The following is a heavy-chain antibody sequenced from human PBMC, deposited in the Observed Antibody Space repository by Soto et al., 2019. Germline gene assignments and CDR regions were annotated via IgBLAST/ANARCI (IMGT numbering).Heavy chain of an antibody. CDR3: ARVIRGSSWSLIGIDY. Sequence: SLRLSCAASGFTFSSYGMHWVRQAPGKGLEWVAVIWYDGSNKYYADSVKGRFTISRDNSKNTLYLQMNSLRAEDTAVYYCARVIRGSSWSLIGIDYWGQGTLVTVSS. CDR1: GFTFSSYG. D-gene: IGHD6-13*01. J-gene: IGHJ4*02. CDR2: IWYDGSNK. V-gene: IGHV3-33*01.